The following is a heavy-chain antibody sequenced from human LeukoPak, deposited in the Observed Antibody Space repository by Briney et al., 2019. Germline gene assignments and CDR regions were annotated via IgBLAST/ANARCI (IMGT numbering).Heavy chain of an antibody. CDR2: FDPEDGET. CDR1: GYTLTESS. D-gene: IGHD3-22*01. Sequence: ASVKVSCKVSGYTLTESSMHWVRQAPGKGLEWMGGFDPEDGETIYAQKFQGRVTMTEDTSTDTAYMELSSLRSEDTAVYYCATGLVGVMIERYWGQGTLVTVSS. CDR3: ATGLVGVMIERY. J-gene: IGHJ4*02. V-gene: IGHV1-24*01.